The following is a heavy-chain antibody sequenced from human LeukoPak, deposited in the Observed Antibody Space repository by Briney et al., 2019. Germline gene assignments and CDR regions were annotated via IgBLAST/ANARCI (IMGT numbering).Heavy chain of an antibody. Sequence: ASVKVSCKAYGYTFTSNYIHWVRQAPGQGLEWMGMIYPRDGSTSYAQKFQGRVTVTRDTSTSTVHMELSGLRSKDTAVYYCARDQEGFDYWGQGTLVTVSS. J-gene: IGHJ4*02. CDR1: GYTFTSNY. V-gene: IGHV1-46*01. CDR3: ARDQEGFDY. CDR2: IYPRDGST.